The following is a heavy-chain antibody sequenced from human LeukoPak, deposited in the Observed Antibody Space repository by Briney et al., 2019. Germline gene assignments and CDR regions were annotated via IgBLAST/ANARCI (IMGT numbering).Heavy chain of an antibody. Sequence: SETLSLTCTVSGGSITDYYWSWIRHSSGKGLEWIGYMYYSGSAYYSPSLKTRVTISVDTSKNQFSLKLTSVTAADTAVYYCARSTFSSNWNLWGQGTLVTASS. CDR2: MYYSGSA. D-gene: IGHD6-13*01. CDR1: GGSITDYY. CDR3: ARSTFSSNWNL. V-gene: IGHV4-59*08. J-gene: IGHJ4*02.